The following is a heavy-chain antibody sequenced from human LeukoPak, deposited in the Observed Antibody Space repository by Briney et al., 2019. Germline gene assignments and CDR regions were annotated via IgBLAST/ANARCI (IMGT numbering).Heavy chain of an antibody. CDR1: GFTFSGYW. V-gene: IGHV3-74*01. D-gene: IGHD1/OR15-1a*01. Sequence: GGSLRLSCAASGFTFSGYWMHWARQSPGKGLVWVSCINGDGSDTRYADSVEGRFTISRDNAKNTLYLQMNSLRVEDTAVYYCARDPRNKGFDPWGQGTPVTVSS. J-gene: IGHJ5*02. CDR3: ARDPRNKGFDP. CDR2: INGDGSDT.